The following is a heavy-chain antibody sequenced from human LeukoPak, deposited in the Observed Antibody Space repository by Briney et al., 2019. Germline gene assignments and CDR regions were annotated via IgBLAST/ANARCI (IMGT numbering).Heavy chain of an antibody. CDR2: IYYSGST. CDR3: AREVAAAGASYHFDY. D-gene: IGHD6-13*01. Sequence: SSETLSLTCTVSGGSISSYYWSWIRQPPGKGLEWIGYIYYSGSTNYNPSLKSRVTISVDTSKNQFSLKLSSVTAADTAVYYCAREVAAAGASYHFDYWGQGTLVTVSS. CDR1: GGSISSYY. V-gene: IGHV4-59*01. J-gene: IGHJ4*02.